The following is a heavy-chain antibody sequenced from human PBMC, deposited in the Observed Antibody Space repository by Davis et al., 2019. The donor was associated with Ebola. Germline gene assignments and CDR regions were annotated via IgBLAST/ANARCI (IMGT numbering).Heavy chain of an antibody. CDR3: ARGGKYGSGSSYWFFDI. Sequence: MPGGSLRLSCAVSGGSFRGYYWSWIRQPPGKGLEWIGEINHSGSTNYNPSLWGRVSMSVETSKSQFSLSLTSATAADTAIYYCARGGKYGSGSSYWFFDIWGRGTLVTVS. D-gene: IGHD3-10*01. V-gene: IGHV4-34*01. J-gene: IGHJ2*01. CDR1: GGSFRGYY. CDR2: INHSGST.